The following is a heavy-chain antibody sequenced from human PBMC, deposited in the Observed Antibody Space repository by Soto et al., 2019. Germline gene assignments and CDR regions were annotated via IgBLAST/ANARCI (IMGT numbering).Heavy chain of an antibody. V-gene: IGHV1-18*01. Sequence: GASVKVSCKATGYTFTNYGISWVRQAPGEGLEWVGWINTSNDNKLYAQKLQGRLTLTTDTSTSTAYMDLTTLRSGDTAVYFCARHPGAASFDFWAQGTLVTVSS. J-gene: IGHJ4*02. CDR3: ARHPGAASFDF. D-gene: IGHD2-15*01. CDR1: GYTFTNYG. CDR2: INTSNDNK.